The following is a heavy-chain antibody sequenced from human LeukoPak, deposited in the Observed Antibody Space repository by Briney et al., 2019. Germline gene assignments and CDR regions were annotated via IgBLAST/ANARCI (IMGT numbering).Heavy chain of an antibody. CDR1: GFTFSSYS. CDR2: ITQDGREQ. D-gene: IGHD6-19*01. Sequence: PGGSLRLSCAASGFTFSSYSMSWVRQAPGKGLEWVANITQDGREQYYADSVKGRFTISRENAKNSLYLQRNSLRAEDTAVYYCAREDSIGWSEYYFDYWGQGTLVTVSS. CDR3: AREDSIGWSEYYFDY. V-gene: IGHV3-7*03. J-gene: IGHJ4*02.